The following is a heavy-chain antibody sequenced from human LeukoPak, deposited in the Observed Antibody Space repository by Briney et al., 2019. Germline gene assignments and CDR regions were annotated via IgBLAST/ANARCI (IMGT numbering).Heavy chain of an antibody. J-gene: IGHJ6*03. CDR3: ARDGYSYGYYYYYYMDV. D-gene: IGHD5-18*01. Sequence: GGSLRLSCAASGFTFSSYWMSWVRQAPGKGLEWVANIKQDGSEKYYVDSVKGRFTISRGNAKNSLYLQMNSLRAEGTAVYYCARDGYSYGYYYYYYMDVWGKGTTVTVSS. CDR2: IKQDGSEK. CDR1: GFTFSSYW. V-gene: IGHV3-7*01.